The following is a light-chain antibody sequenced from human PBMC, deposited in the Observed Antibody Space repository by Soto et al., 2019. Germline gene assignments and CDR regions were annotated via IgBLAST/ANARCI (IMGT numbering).Light chain of an antibody. V-gene: IGKV3-11*01. J-gene: IGKJ2*01. CDR2: DAS. CDR3: QQRSKWPPVYT. CDR1: QSVSSY. Sequence: EIVLTQSPATLSLSPGERDNLSCRASQSVSSYLAWYQQKPGQAPRLLIYDASNRATGIPARFSGSGSGTEFTLTISSLEPEDFALYYCQQRSKWPPVYTFGQRNKLEIK.